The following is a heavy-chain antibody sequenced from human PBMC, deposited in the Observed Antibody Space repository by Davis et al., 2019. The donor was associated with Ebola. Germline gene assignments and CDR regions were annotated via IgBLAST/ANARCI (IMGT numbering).Heavy chain of an antibody. CDR3: ASAIVVSAPDAFDV. Sequence: MPSETLSLTCTVSGGSISTYYWSWIRQPPGKGLEWIGYIFYSGSTNYNPSLKSRLTISVDTSKNQFSLKLSSVTAADTALYYCASAIVVSAPDAFDVWGQGTMVTVSS. V-gene: IGHV4-59*01. J-gene: IGHJ3*01. CDR2: IFYSGST. CDR1: GGSISTYY. D-gene: IGHD3-22*01.